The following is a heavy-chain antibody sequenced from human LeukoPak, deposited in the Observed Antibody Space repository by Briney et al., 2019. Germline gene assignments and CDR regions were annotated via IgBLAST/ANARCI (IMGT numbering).Heavy chain of an antibody. J-gene: IGHJ5*02. Sequence: PGRSLRLSSAASGFTFSSYGMHRVRQAPGKGLEWVAVIWYDGSNKYYADSVKGRFTISRDNSKNTLYLQMNSLRAEDTAVYYCARGNWFDPWGQGTLVTVSS. CDR3: ARGNWFDP. CDR1: GFTFSSYG. V-gene: IGHV3-33*01. CDR2: IWYDGSNK.